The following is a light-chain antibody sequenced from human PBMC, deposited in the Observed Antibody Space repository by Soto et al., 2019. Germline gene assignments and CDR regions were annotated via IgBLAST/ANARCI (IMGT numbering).Light chain of an antibody. J-gene: IGKJ2*01. V-gene: IGKV1-5*01. CDR3: QQYNSYSPYT. CDR2: DAS. Sequence: DIQMTQSLSTLYASVGDRVTITCRASQSISSWLAWYQQKPGKAPKLLIYDASSLESGVPSRFSGSGSGTEFTLTISSLQPDDFATYYCQQYNSYSPYTFGQGTKLEIK. CDR1: QSISSW.